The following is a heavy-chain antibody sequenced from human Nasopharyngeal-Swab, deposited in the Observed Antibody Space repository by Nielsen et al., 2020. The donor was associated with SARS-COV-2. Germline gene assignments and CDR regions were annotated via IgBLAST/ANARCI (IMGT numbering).Heavy chain of an antibody. CDR3: ARVSIFSTYYFQH. V-gene: IGHV4-59*01. CDR1: GGSISSYY. J-gene: IGHJ1*01. CDR2: IYYSGST. D-gene: IGHD2-2*01. Sequence: SETLSLNSTGSGGSISSYYRSWIRQPPGKGLEWNGYIYYSGSTNYNPSLKSRVTISVDTSKNQFSLQLSSVTAADTAVYYCARVSIFSTYYFQHWGQGTLVTVSS.